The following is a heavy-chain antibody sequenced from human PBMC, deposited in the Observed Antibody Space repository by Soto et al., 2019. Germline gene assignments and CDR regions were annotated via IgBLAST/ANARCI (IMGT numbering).Heavy chain of an antibody. CDR1: GFTFSSYA. V-gene: IGHV3-23*01. Sequence: EVQLLESGGGLVQPGGSLRLSCAASGFTFSSYAMRWVRQAPVKGLEWVSAISGSGGSTYYADSVKGRFTISRDNSKNTLYLHMNLPRAEDTAVYYCARAGSGSYSEYWGQGALVTVSS. D-gene: IGHD1-26*01. CDR3: ARAGSGSYSEY. CDR2: ISGSGGST. J-gene: IGHJ4*02.